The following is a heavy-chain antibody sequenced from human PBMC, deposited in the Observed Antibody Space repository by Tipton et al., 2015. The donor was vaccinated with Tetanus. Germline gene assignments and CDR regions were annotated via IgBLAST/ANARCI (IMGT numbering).Heavy chain of an antibody. CDR3: ARATEHDIMTGYDN. D-gene: IGHD3-9*01. V-gene: IGHV4-59*01. CDR1: GVSISSYY. J-gene: IGHJ4*02. CDR2: IFYAGST. Sequence: TLSLTCAVPGVSISSYYWSWIRQSPGKGLEWIGYIFYAGSTNSNPSLKSRVTISVDKAKNQFSLKLTSVTAADTAVYYCARATEHDIMTGYDNWGPGTQVTVSS.